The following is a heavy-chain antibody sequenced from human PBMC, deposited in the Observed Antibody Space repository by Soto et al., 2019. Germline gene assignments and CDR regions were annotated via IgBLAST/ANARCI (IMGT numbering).Heavy chain of an antibody. CDR2: LWYDGNNK. V-gene: IGHV3-33*01. Sequence: GGSLRLSCAASGFSLSSYGMHWVRQAPGKGLEWVAVLWYDGNNKYYADSVKGRFTISRDNSKNTLYLQMNSLRAEDTALYYCARGLVVVPATMDHFDYWGQGTLVTVSS. CDR1: GFSLSSYG. CDR3: ARGLVVVPATMDHFDY. J-gene: IGHJ4*02. D-gene: IGHD2-2*01.